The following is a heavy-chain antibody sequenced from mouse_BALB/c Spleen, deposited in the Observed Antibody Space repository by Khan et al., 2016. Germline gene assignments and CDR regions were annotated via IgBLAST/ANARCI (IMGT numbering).Heavy chain of an antibody. CDR1: GYSITSDYA. V-gene: IGHV3-2*02. Sequence: EVQLQESGPGPVKPPQSLSLTCTVTGYSITSDYAWTWIRQFPGNRLEWMVYISYSGSTSYNPSLKSRISITRDTSKNQFFLQLNSVTSEDTATQYCARSHCGDKDAMYYGGLGTSVTIS. CDR3: ARSHCGDKDAMYY. J-gene: IGHJ4*01. CDR2: ISYSGST. D-gene: IGHD1-3*01.